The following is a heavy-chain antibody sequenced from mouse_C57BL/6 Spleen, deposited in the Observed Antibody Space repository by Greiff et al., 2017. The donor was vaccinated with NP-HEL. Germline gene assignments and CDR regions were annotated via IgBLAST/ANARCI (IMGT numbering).Heavy chain of an antibody. Sequence: QVQLQQPGAELVKPGASVKLSCKASGYTFTSYWMQWVKQRPGQGLEWIGEIDPSDSYTNYNQKFKGKATLTVDTSSSTAYMQLSSLTSEDSAVYYCARGKRIDYWGQGTTLTVSS. V-gene: IGHV1-50*01. CDR1: GYTFTSYW. J-gene: IGHJ2*01. CDR3: ARGKRIDY. CDR2: IDPSDSYT.